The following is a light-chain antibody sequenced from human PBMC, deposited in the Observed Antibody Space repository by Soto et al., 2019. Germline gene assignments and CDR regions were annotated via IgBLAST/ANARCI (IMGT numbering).Light chain of an antibody. J-gene: IGLJ1*01. CDR1: SSDVGGYNY. Sequence: QSVLTQPRSVSGSPGQSVTISCTGTSSDVGGYNYVSWYQQHPGKAPKVMIYDVSKRPSGVPDRFSGSKSGNTASLTISGLQAEDEADYYCCSHAGSYTLYVFGIGTKVTVL. CDR3: CSHAGSYTLYV. CDR2: DVS. V-gene: IGLV2-11*01.